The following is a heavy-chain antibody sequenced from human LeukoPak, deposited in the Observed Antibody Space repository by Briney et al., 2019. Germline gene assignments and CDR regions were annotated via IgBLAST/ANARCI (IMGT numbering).Heavy chain of an antibody. CDR2: VYTGGST. CDR3: ATSPASSCLDY. J-gene: IGHJ4*02. Sequence: PGGSLRLSCAASGFTFDDYAMHWVRQAPGKGLEWISVVYTGGSTYYADSVKGRFTISRDNSKNTLYLQMNSLRAEDTAVYYCATSPASSCLDYWGQGTLVTVSS. V-gene: IGHV3-53*01. CDR1: GFTFDDYA. D-gene: IGHD6-13*01.